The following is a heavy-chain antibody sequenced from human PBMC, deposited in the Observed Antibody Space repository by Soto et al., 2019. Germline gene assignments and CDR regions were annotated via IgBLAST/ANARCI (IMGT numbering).Heavy chain of an antibody. V-gene: IGHV4-4*07. D-gene: IGHD3-10*01. Sequence: WETLSLTCSVSCAPIRSYYRSWIRQPAGKGLEWIGRIYTSGSTNYNPSLKSRVTMSVDTSKNQFSLKLSSVTAADTAVYYCARDRFRDGLDYWGQGTLVTVS. CDR2: IYTSGST. J-gene: IGHJ4*02. CDR1: CAPIRSYY. CDR3: ARDRFRDGLDY.